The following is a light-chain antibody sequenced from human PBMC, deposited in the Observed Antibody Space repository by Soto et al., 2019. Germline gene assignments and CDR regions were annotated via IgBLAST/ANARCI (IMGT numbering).Light chain of an antibody. J-gene: IGKJ2*01. CDR1: QSINNW. CDR3: QQYNSHPYT. V-gene: IGKV1-5*03. Sequence: DIQMTQTPSTLSASVGDRVTITCRASQSINNWLAWYQQNPGKAPKILIYKASSLQSGVPSRFSGSGSGTEFTLTISSLQPDDFATYYCQQYNSHPYTFGQGTKLEIK. CDR2: KAS.